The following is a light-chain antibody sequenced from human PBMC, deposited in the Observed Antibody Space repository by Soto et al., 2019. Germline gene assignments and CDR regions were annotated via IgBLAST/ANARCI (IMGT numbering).Light chain of an antibody. J-gene: IGKJ5*01. V-gene: IGKV3-20*01. CDR1: QSVGRNY. CDR3: QQYATSPIT. Sequence: EIVMTQSPATLSVSPGERATLSCRASQSVGRNYLAWFQQRPGQAPRLLIYGASSRASSIPDRFSGSGSGTDFTLSISRLEPEDVAVFYCQQYATSPITFGQGTRLEIK. CDR2: GAS.